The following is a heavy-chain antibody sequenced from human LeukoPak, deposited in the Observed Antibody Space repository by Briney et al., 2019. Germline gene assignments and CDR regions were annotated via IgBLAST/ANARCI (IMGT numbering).Heavy chain of an antibody. V-gene: IGHV3-48*03. J-gene: IGHJ5*01. Sequence: GGSLRLSCAASGFPFSGYEMNWVRQAPEKGLEWVSYISSRGTTIYYAESVKGRFIISRDNAKNSLYLQMNSLRAEDTALYYRARTAAGERFDSWGQGALVTVSS. D-gene: IGHD6-25*01. CDR2: ISSRGTTI. CDR3: ARTAAGERFDS. CDR1: GFPFSGYE.